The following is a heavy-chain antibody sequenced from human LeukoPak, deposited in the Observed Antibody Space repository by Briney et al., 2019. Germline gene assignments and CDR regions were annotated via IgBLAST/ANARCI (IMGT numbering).Heavy chain of an antibody. J-gene: IGHJ4*02. CDR1: GYTFTSYG. V-gene: IGHV1-18*01. Sequence: ASVKVSCKASGYTFTSYGISWVRQAPGQGLEWMGWISAYNGNTIYAQKLQGRVTMTTDTSTSTAYMELRSLRSDDTAVYYCARDSGRVLWFGETFDYWGQGTLVTVSS. CDR2: ISAYNGNT. D-gene: IGHD3-10*01. CDR3: ARDSGRVLWFGETFDY.